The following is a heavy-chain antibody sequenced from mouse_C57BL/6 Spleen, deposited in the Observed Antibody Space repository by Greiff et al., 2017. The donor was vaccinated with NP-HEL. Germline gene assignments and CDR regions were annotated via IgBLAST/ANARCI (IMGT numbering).Heavy chain of an antibody. V-gene: IGHV1-59*01. J-gene: IGHJ2*01. CDR3: ARRGAYYGGVDY. CDR2: IDPSDSYT. Sequence: VKPRPGQGLEWTGVIDPSDSYTHYNQKFKGKATLTVDTSSSTAYMQLSSLTSEDSAVYYCARRGAYYGGVDYWGQGTTLTVSS. D-gene: IGHD1-1*02.